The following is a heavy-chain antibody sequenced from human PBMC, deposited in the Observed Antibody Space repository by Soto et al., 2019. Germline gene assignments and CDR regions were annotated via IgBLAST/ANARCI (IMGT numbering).Heavy chain of an antibody. J-gene: IGHJ6*02. D-gene: IGHD3-22*01. V-gene: IGHV3-11*06. CDR2: ISSSSSYT. Sequence: GGSLRLSCAASGFTFSDYYMSWIRQAPGKGLEWVSYISSSSSYTNYADSVKGRFTISRDNAKNSLYLQMNSLRAEDTAVYYCARGLDSSGYNPRGGYYYYYGMDVWGQGTTVTVYS. CDR1: GFTFSDYY. CDR3: ARGLDSSGYNPRGGYYYYYGMDV.